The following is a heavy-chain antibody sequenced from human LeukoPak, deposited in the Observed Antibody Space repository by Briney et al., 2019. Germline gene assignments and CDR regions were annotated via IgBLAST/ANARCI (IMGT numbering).Heavy chain of an antibody. CDR2: ISKDGSTS. V-gene: IGHV3-74*01. CDR1: GFTFSNHW. Sequence: GGSLRLSCEASGFTFSNHWMHWVRQAPGKGLVWVSVISKDGSTSIYADSVRGRLTISRDNAKNTLYLQMNSLRVEDTFVYYCARDYYMGIVDQWGQGTRVTVSS. D-gene: IGHD3-22*01. J-gene: IGHJ5*02. CDR3: ARDYYMGIVDQ.